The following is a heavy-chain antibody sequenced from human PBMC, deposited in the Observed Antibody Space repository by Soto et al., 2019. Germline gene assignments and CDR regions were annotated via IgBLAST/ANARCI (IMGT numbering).Heavy chain of an antibody. V-gene: IGHV4-39*01. CDR1: GGSISSSSYY. CDR3: ARQGYYGSGSSPYYYYYGMDV. J-gene: IGHJ6*02. Sequence: SETLSLTCTVSGGSISSSSYYWGWIRQPPGKGLEWIGSIYYSGSTYYNPSLKSRVTISVDTSKNQFSLKLSSVTAADTAVYYCARQGYYGSGSSPYYYYYGMDVWGQGTTVTVSS. CDR2: IYYSGST. D-gene: IGHD3-10*01.